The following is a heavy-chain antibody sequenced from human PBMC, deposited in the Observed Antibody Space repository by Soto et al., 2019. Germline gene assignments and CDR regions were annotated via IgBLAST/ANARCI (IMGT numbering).Heavy chain of an antibody. Sequence: QVQLQQWGAGLLKPSETLSLTRAVYGGYFRGYYWSWVRQPPGKGLEWIGEFTHSASTNYIPSLKSRVTISVDTSKNQFSLNLSSVTAADTAGDYCARDSSGFYGIDVWGQGTTVTVSS. D-gene: IGHD6-19*01. V-gene: IGHV4-34*01. CDR2: FTHSAST. CDR1: GGYFRGYY. J-gene: IGHJ6*02. CDR3: ARDSSGFYGIDV.